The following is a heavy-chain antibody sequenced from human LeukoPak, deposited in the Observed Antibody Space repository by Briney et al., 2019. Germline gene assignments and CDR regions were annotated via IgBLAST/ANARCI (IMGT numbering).Heavy chain of an antibody. Sequence: QPGRPLRLSCAASGFTFSSYAMHWVRQAPGKGLEWVAVISYDGSNKYYADSVKGRFTISRDNAKNSLYLQMNSLRAEDTAVYYCASLYGSGPNWFDPWGQGTLVTVSS. CDR2: ISYDGSNK. D-gene: IGHD3-10*01. V-gene: IGHV3-30*04. J-gene: IGHJ5*02. CDR3: ASLYGSGPNWFDP. CDR1: GFTFSSYA.